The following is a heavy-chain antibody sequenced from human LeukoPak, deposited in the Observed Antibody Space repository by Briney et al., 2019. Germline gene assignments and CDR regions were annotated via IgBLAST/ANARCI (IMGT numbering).Heavy chain of an antibody. CDR1: GFTLSSYA. CDR2: ISYDGSNK. D-gene: IGHD1-7*01. V-gene: IGHV3-30-3*01. Sequence: GGSLRLSCAASGFTLSSYAMHLVRQAPGEGLEWVAVISYDGSNKYYADSLKGRFTISRDNSKNTLYLQMNSLRAEDTAVYYCASLELLGYWGQGTLVTVSS. J-gene: IGHJ4*02. CDR3: ASLELLGY.